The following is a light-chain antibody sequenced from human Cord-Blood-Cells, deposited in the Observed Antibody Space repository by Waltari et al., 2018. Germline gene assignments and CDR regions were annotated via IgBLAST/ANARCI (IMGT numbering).Light chain of an antibody. CDR1: QSISSW. Sequence: DIQMTQSPSTLSASVGDRVTITCRASQSISSWLAWYQQKPGKAPKLLIYDASSLESGVPSRFSGSGSGTEFTLTISSLQPDDFATYYCQQYKSYLFSQRTKVEIK. CDR3: QQYKSYL. CDR2: DAS. V-gene: IGKV1-5*01. J-gene: IGKJ1*01.